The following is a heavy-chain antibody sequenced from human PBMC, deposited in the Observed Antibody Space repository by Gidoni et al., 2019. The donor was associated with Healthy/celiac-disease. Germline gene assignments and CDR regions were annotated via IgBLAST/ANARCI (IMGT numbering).Heavy chain of an antibody. V-gene: IGHV4-39*01. CDR1: GGSISSSSYY. Sequence: QLPLQESGPGLVKPSETLSLTCTVSGGSISSSSYYWGCIRQPPGKGLVWIGSIYYSGSTYYNPSLKSRVTISVDTSKNQFSLKLSSVTAADTAVYYCARYCGGDCYSAFDIWGQGTMVTVSS. CDR3: ARYCGGDCYSAFDI. J-gene: IGHJ3*02. CDR2: IYYSGST. D-gene: IGHD2-21*02.